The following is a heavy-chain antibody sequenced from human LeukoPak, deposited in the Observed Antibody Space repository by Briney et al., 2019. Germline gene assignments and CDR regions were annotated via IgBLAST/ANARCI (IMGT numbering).Heavy chain of an antibody. Sequence: SETLSLTCAVYGGSFSGYYWSWIRQPPGKGLEWIGEINHSGSTNYNPSLKSRVTISVDTSKNQFSLKLSSVTAADTAVYYCATGLTIVGATQLNYWGQGTLVTVSS. D-gene: IGHD1-26*01. CDR1: GGSFSGYY. V-gene: IGHV4-34*01. J-gene: IGHJ4*02. CDR2: INHSGST. CDR3: ATGLTIVGATQLNY.